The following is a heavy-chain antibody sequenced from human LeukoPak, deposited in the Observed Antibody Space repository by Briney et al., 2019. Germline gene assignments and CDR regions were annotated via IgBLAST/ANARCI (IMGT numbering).Heavy chain of an antibody. J-gene: IGHJ3*02. CDR3: ARDQDNAFDI. CDR2: IYYSGST. Sequence: ASETLSLTCTVSGGSISSYYWSWIRQPPGKGLEWIGYIYYSGSTNYNPSLKSRVTISVDTSKNQFSLKLSSVTAADTAVYYCARDQDNAFDIWGQGTMVTVSS. CDR1: GGSISSYY. V-gene: IGHV4-59*01.